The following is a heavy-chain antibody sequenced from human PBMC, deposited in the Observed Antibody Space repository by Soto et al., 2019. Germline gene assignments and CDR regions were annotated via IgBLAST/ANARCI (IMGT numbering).Heavy chain of an antibody. CDR2: ITSNSRSI. Sequence: GGYLRLSCAASGFTFDDYAMPWVRQAPGTGLEWVSGITSNSRSIGYADSVKGRFTISRDTPKNSLYLQMNSLRAEDTALYYCVKGENNFYSYGMGVWGQGTTVTVSS. V-gene: IGHV3-9*01. CDR1: GFTFDDYA. CDR3: VKGENNFYSYGMGV. J-gene: IGHJ6*02.